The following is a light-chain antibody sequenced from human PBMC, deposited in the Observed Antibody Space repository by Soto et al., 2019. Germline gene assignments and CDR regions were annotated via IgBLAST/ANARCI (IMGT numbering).Light chain of an antibody. Sequence: EIVLTQSPGTLSLSPGERATLSCRAGQSVSSSYLAWYQQKPGQAPRLLIYDASHRATGIPARFTGSGSGTDFTLTISRLEPEDFAVYYCQDRGNWPLFTFGGGTKVDIK. V-gene: IGKV3D-20*02. CDR3: QDRGNWPLFT. CDR1: QSVSSSY. CDR2: DAS. J-gene: IGKJ4*01.